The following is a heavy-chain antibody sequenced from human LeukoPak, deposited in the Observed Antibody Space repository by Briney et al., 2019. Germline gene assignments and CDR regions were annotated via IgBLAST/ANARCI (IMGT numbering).Heavy chain of an antibody. CDR1: GGSISRYY. Sequence: SETLSLTCTVSGGSISRYYWSWIRQPAGKGLEWIGRIYTSGGTDYDTSLKSRVTMTVDTSKNQFCLQMTAVTAADTAVYYCGRGLSLDYWGQGTLVTVSS. CDR3: GRGLSLDY. J-gene: IGHJ4*02. D-gene: IGHD3-10*01. CDR2: IYTSGGT. V-gene: IGHV4-4*07.